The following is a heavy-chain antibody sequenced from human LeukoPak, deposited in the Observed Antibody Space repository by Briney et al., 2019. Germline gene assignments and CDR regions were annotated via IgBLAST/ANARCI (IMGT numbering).Heavy chain of an antibody. D-gene: IGHD3-10*01. CDR1: GFTFSSHW. J-gene: IGHJ4*02. V-gene: IGHV3-7*01. Sequence: GGSLRLSCAASGFTFSSHWMSWVRQAPGKGLEWVATIKEDGSGKYYVDSVKGRFTISRDNAKNSLYVEMNSLRVEDAAVYYCARSALSGRGIDYWGPGTLVTVSS. CDR2: IKEDGSGK. CDR3: ARSALSGRGIDY.